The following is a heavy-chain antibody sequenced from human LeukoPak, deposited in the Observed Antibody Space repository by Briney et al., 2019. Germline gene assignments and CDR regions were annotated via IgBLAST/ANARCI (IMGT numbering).Heavy chain of an antibody. V-gene: IGHV4-59*08. J-gene: IGHJ4*02. D-gene: IGHD2-8*01. CDR2: IYYSGST. CDR1: GGSISSYY. CDR3: AGAPNVYYFDF. Sequence: PSETLSLTCTVSGGSISSYYWSWIRQPPGKGLEWIEYIYYSGSTNYNSSLKSRVTLSVDTSKNQFSLKLTSVTAADTAVYFCAGAPNVYYFDFWVQGVLVTVSS.